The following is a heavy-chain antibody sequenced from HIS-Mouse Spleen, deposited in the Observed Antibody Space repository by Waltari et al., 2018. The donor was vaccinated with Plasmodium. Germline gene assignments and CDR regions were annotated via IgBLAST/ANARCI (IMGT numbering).Heavy chain of an antibody. V-gene: IGHV3-30-3*01. CDR2: ISYDGSNK. D-gene: IGHD3-10*01. CDR1: GFTFSSYA. Sequence: GKQVESGGGVVQPGRSLRLSCAASGFTFSSYAMHWVRQAPGKGLEWVAVISYDGSNKYYADSVRGRFPNSRENSKNTLYLQMNSLRAEDTAVYYCAREAGSGGLYYFDYWGQGTLVTVSS. CDR3: AREAGSGGLYYFDY. J-gene: IGHJ4*02.